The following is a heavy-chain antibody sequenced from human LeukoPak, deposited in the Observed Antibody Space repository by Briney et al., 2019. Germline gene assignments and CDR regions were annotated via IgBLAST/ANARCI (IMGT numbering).Heavy chain of an antibody. CDR3: ARAQLWFGESRNGGRGWFDP. J-gene: IGHJ5*02. CDR1: GGSISSYY. CDR2: IYYSGST. Sequence: SETLSLTCTVSGGSISSYYWSWIRQPPGKGLEWMGYIYYSGSTNYNPSLKSRVTISVDTSKNQFSLKLSSVTAADTAVYYCARAQLWFGESRNGGRGWFDPWGQGTLVTVSS. D-gene: IGHD3-10*01. V-gene: IGHV4-59*01.